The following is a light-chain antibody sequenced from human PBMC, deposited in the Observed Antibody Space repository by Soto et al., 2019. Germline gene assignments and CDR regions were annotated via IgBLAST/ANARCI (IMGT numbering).Light chain of an antibody. Sequence: IVLTQSPGTLSLSPGERATLSCRASQSVSSSRIAWYQHKPGQGPRLVIYGASNRATGIPDRFSGSGSGTDFTLTISRLEPEDFAVYYCQQYGSSGTFGQGTKVDIK. CDR3: QQYGSSGT. V-gene: IGKV3-20*01. CDR2: GAS. J-gene: IGKJ1*01. CDR1: QSVSSSR.